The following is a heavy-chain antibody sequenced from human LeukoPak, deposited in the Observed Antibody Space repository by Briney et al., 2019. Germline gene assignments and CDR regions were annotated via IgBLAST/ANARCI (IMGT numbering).Heavy chain of an antibody. V-gene: IGHV4-30-2*01. J-gene: IGHJ4*02. D-gene: IGHD3-10*01. Sequence: SQTLSLTCTVSGASISSGGYSWSWIRQPPGKGLEWIGYIYHSGSTYYNPSLKSRVTISVDRYKNQFSLKLNSVTAADRAVYYCARGGWFGELSSDYWGQGTLVTVSS. CDR1: GASISSGGYS. CDR3: ARGGWFGELSSDY. CDR2: IYHSGST.